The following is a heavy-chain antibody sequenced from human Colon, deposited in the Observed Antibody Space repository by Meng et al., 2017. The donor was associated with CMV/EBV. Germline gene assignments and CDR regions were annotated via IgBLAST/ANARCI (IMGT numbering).Heavy chain of an antibody. CDR3: ARHGPGPGQQTLRPIQYYGMDV. CDR1: GYSFRSYW. J-gene: IGHJ6*02. CDR2: IYPGDSDA. D-gene: IGHD6-13*01. Sequence: GESLKISCQVSGYSFRSYWIGWVRQMPGKGLEWMGFIYPGDSDARYSPSFEGQVTISVDTSINTAYLQWSSLKASDSAVYYCARHGPGPGQQTLRPIQYYGMDVWGQGTTVTVSS. V-gene: IGHV5-51*01.